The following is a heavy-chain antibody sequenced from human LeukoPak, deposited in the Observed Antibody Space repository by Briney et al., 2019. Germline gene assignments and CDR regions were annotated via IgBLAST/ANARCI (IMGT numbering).Heavy chain of an antibody. Sequence: ASVKVSCKASGYTFTSYYMHWVRQAPGQGLEWMGIINPSGGSTSYAQKFQGRVTMTRDTSTSTVYMELSSLRSEDTAVYYCARTVWSGILQSSYGTDVWGQGTTVTVSS. J-gene: IGHJ6*02. CDR3: ARTVWSGILQSSYGTDV. V-gene: IGHV1-46*01. CDR2: INPSGGST. CDR1: GYTFTSYY. D-gene: IGHD3-3*01.